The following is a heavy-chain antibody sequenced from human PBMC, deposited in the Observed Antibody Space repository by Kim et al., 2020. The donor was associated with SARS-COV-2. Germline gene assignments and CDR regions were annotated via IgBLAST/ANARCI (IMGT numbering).Heavy chain of an antibody. J-gene: IGHJ2*01. V-gene: IGHV4-39*01. Sequence: YNPSRKRRVTISVDTSKNQFSLKLSSVTAADTAVYYCATAVAVLDWYFDLWGRGTLVTVSS. D-gene: IGHD6-19*01. CDR3: ATAVAVLDWYFDL.